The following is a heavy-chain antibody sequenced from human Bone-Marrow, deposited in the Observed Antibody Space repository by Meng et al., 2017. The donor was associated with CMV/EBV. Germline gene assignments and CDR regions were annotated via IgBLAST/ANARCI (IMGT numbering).Heavy chain of an antibody. Sequence: GGSLRLSCTASGFTFGDYAMSWVRQAPGKGLEWVGFIRSKAYGGTTEYAASVKGRFTISRDDSKSIAYLQMNSLKTEDTAVYYCARGLVRRQQLGLVYYGMDVWGQGTTVTVSS. CDR3: ARGLVRRQQLGLVYYGMDV. V-gene: IGHV3-49*04. J-gene: IGHJ6*02. CDR2: IRSKAYGGTT. D-gene: IGHD6-13*01. CDR1: GFTFGDYA.